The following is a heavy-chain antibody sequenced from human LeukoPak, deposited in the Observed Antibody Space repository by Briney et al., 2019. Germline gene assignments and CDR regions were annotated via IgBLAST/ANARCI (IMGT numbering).Heavy chain of an antibody. V-gene: IGHV3-30*09. J-gene: IGHJ5*02. CDR1: GFTFSSYA. CDR2: ISYDGSNK. CDR3: AKDQPGSSSWYGGFDP. D-gene: IGHD6-13*01. Sequence: GGSLRLSCAASGFTFSSYAMHWVRQAPGKGLEWVAVISYDGSNKYYADSVKGRFAISRDNSKNTLFLQMNNLRAEDTAVYYCAKDQPGSSSWYGGFDPWGQGTLVTVSS.